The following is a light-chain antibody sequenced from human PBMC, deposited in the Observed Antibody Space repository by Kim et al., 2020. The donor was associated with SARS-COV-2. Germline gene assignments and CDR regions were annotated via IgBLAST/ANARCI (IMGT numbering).Light chain of an antibody. V-gene: IGLV1-51*01. CDR2: DNN. CDR1: SSNIGNNY. CDR3: GTWDSSLSAGV. Sequence: GQKVTITSSGSSSNIGNNYVSWYQQLPGKAPKLLIYDNNKRPSGIPDRFSGSKSGTSATLGITGLQTGDEADYYCGTWDSSLSAGVFGGGTQLTVL. J-gene: IGLJ2*01.